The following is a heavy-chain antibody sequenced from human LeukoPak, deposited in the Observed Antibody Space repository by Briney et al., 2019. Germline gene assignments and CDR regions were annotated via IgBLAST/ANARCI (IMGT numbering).Heavy chain of an antibody. CDR1: GFTFSSYW. V-gene: IGHV3-7*01. CDR2: IKQDGSEK. D-gene: IGHD3-22*01. CDR3: ARESLRYYDSSGYLDY. Sequence: GGSLRLSCAASGFTFSSYWMSWVRQAPGKGLEWVANIKQDGSEKYYVDSVKGRFTISRDNAKNSLYLQMNSLRAEDTAVYHCARESLRYYDSSGYLDYWGRGTLVTVSS. J-gene: IGHJ4*02.